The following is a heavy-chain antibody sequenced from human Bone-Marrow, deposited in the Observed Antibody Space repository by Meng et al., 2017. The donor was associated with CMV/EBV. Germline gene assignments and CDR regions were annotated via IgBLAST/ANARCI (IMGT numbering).Heavy chain of an antibody. CDR1: GFTFSSYW. J-gene: IGHJ4*02. CDR3: AKGLPHSGWTPFDY. V-gene: IGHV3-74*01. D-gene: IGHD6-19*01. Sequence: GESLKISCAASGFTFSSYWMHWVRQAPGKGLVWVSRINSDGSSTSYADSVKGRFTISRDNAKNTLYLQMNSLRAEDTAVYYCAKGLPHSGWTPFDYWGQGTLVTVSS. CDR2: INSDGSST.